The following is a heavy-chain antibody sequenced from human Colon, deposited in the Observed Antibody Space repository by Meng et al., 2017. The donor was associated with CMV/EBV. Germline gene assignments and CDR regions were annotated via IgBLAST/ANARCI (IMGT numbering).Heavy chain of an antibody. CDR2: INPNSGGT. D-gene: IGHD2/OR15-2a*01. V-gene: IGHV1-2*06. CDR3: ARGAEYGHQTLVS. CDR1: GYTFTGYY. Sequence: QVQLVQSGAEVKKPGASVKVSCKPSGYTFTGYYMHWVRQAPGQGLEWMGRINPNSGGTNYAQKFQGRVTVTRDTSISTAYMELSRLRSDDTAIYYCARGAEYGHQTLVSWGLGALVTVSS. J-gene: IGHJ4*02.